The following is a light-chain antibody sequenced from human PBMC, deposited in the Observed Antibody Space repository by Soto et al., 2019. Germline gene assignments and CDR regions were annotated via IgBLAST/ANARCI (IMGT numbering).Light chain of an antibody. CDR3: QQCYSSPRT. CDR2: AAS. Sequence: DIQMTQSPSTLSAGVGDRVTITCRASQRISTYLNWYQQKPGKAPTLLIYAASSLQSGGPSRFSGGRSGTDFTLTINTLQPEDFATYFCQQCYSSPRTFGQGTKVEIK. V-gene: IGKV1-39*01. CDR1: QRISTY. J-gene: IGKJ1*01.